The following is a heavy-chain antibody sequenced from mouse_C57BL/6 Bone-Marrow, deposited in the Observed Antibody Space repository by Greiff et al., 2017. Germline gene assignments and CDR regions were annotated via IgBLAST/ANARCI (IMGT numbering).Heavy chain of an antibody. J-gene: IGHJ2*01. CDR1: GFTFTDYY. CDR3: ERYERITYSFDY. D-gene: IGHD1-1*01. CDR2: IRNKANGYTT. Sequence: EVMLVESGGGLVQPGGSLSLSCAASGFTFTDYYMSWVRPPPGKALEWLGFIRNKANGYTTEYSASVKGRFTISRDNSQSLLYLQMHALRAEHRATYYCERYERITYSFDYWGQGTTLTVSS. V-gene: IGHV7-3*01.